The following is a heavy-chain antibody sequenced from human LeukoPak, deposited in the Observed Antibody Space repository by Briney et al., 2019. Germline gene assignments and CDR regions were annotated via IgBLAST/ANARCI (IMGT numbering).Heavy chain of an antibody. V-gene: IGHV3-30*18. CDR1: GFTFSSYG. J-gene: IGHJ6*02. CDR2: ISYDGSNK. Sequence: GGSLRLSCAASGFTFSSYGMHWVRQAPGKGLEWVAVISYDGSNKYYADSAKGRFTISRDNSKNTLYLQMNSLRAEDTAVYYCAKVAGDIGFGELLLGYYYYYYGMDVWGQGTTVTVSS. CDR3: AKVAGDIGFGELLLGYYYYYYGMDV. D-gene: IGHD3-10*01.